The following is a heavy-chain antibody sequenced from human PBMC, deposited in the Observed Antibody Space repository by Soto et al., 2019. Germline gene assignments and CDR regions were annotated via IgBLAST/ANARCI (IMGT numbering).Heavy chain of an antibody. Sequence: EVQLVESGGGLVKPGGSLRLSCAASGFTFSSYSMNWVRQAPGKGLEWVSSISSSSSYIYYADSVKGRFTISRDNAKNSLYLQVSSLRDEDTAVYYCARHLWELLVDGIDHWGQGTLVTVSS. CDR3: ARHLWELLVDGIDH. J-gene: IGHJ4*02. V-gene: IGHV3-21*01. CDR2: ISSSSSYI. CDR1: GFTFSSYS. D-gene: IGHD1-26*01.